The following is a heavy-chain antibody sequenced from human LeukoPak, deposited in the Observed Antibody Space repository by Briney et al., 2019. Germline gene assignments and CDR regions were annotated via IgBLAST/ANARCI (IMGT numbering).Heavy chain of an antibody. CDR2: IYYSGST. CDR3: ARNPRIRPFLFDY. V-gene: IGHV4-39*01. D-gene: IGHD1-14*01. Sequence: SETLSLTCTVSGRSISSSSYYWGWIRQPPGKGLEWIGSIYYSGSTYYNPSLKSRVTISVDTSKNQFSLKLSSVTAADTAVYYCARNPRIRPFLFDYWGQGTLVTVSS. CDR1: GRSISSSSYY. J-gene: IGHJ4*02.